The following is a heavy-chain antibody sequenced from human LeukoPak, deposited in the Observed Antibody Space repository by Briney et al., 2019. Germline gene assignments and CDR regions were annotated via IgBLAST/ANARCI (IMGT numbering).Heavy chain of an antibody. CDR1: GCTFSSYA. CDR2: IIPIFGTA. J-gene: IGHJ4*02. V-gene: IGHV1-69*01. CDR3: ARAKVPAAMAELDY. D-gene: IGHD2-2*01. Sequence: SVKVSCKASGCTFSSYAISWVRQAPGQGLEWMGGIIPIFGTANYAQKFQGRVTITADVSTSTAYMELSSLRSEDTAVYYCARAKVPAAMAELDYWGQGTLVTVSS.